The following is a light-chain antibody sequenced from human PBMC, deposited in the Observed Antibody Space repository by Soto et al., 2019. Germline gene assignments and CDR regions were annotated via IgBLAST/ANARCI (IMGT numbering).Light chain of an antibody. CDR1: TGAVTSSHY. CDR2: DTS. J-gene: IGLJ2*01. V-gene: IGLV7-46*01. Sequence: QAVVTQEPSLTVSPGGTVTLTCGSSTGAVTSSHYPYWLQQKPGQAPRTLIYDTSNKHSWTPARFSGSLLGGKAALTLSGAQPEDEAEHYCLLCYGAAQLVFGGGTKLTVL. CDR3: LLCYGAAQLV.